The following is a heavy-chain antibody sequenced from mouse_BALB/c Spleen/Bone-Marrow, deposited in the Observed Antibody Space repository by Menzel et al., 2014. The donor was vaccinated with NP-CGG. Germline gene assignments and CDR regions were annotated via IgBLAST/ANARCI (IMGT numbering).Heavy chain of an antibody. CDR3: SRAYSHDIWAMEH. CDR2: IRLKSNNYET. J-gene: IGHJ4*01. Sequence: ESGGGLVQSGVSMKLSFVDSVFSFCNYRINWVRHSLGKGLDWAAEIRLKSNNYETHYAESAKGRFTITRDDSKSSVCLQMNNLRVEHAVIYYYSRAYSHDIWAMEHWAQATSVTVSS. CDR1: VFSFCNYR. V-gene: IGHV6-6*02. D-gene: IGHD2-12*01.